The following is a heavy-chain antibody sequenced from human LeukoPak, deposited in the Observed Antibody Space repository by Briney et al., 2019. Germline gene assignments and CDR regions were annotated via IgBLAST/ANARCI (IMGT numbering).Heavy chain of an antibody. J-gene: IGHJ6*03. D-gene: IGHD2-2*02. Sequence: GGSLRLSCAASGFTFSSYAMSWVRQAPGKGLEWVSAISGSGGSTYYADSVKGRFTISRDNSKNTLYLQMNSLRAEDTAVYYCARIGYCSSTSCYTRHYYYYMDVWGKGTTVTVSS. CDR1: GFTFSSYA. V-gene: IGHV3-23*01. CDR3: ARIGYCSSTSCYTRHYYYYMDV. CDR2: ISGSGGST.